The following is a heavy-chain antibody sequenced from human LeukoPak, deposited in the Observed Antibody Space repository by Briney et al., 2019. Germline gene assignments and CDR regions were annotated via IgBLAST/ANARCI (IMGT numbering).Heavy chain of an antibody. D-gene: IGHD1-26*01. CDR1: GGSISSGSYY. Sequence: PSETLSLTCTVSGGSISSGSYYWSWIRQPAGKGLEWIGRIYTSGSTNYNPSLKSRVTISVDTSKNQFSLKLSSVTAADTAVYYCAGTRTFDIVGATYFDYWGQGTLATVSS. V-gene: IGHV4-61*02. CDR2: IYTSGST. CDR3: AGTRTFDIVGATYFDY. J-gene: IGHJ4*02.